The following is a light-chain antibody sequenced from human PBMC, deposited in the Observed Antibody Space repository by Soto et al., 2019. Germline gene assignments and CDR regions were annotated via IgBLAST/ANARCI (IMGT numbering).Light chain of an antibody. CDR2: GTS. CDR3: QQYSTYSVT. V-gene: IGKV3-20*01. CDR1: QTISNNH. Sequence: EIVLTQSPGTLSLSPGERVTLSCRTSQTISNNHLAWYQQKPGQAPRLLIHGTSNRATGIPARFSGSGSGTEFTLTISSLQPDDFGTYYCQQYSTYSVTFGGGTKV. J-gene: IGKJ4*01.